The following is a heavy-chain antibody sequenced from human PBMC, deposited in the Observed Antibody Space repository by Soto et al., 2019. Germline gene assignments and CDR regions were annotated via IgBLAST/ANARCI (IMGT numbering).Heavy chain of an antibody. CDR3: ARSRKTTVTTRNWFDP. CDR2: IYYSGST. J-gene: IGHJ5*02. V-gene: IGHV4-31*03. CDR1: GGSISSGGYY. D-gene: IGHD4-17*01. Sequence: SETLSLTCTVSGGSISSGGYYWSWIRQHPGKGLEWIGYIYYSGSTYYNPSLKSRVTISVDTSKNQFSLKLSSVTAADTAVYYCARSRKTTVTTRNWFDPWGQGTLVNV.